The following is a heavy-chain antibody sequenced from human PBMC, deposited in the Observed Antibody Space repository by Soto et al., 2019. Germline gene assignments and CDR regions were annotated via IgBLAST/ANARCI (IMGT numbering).Heavy chain of an antibody. Sequence: QVQLVQSGAEVKKPGASVKVSCKASGYTFTSYYMHWVRQAPGQGLEWMGIINPSGGSTSYAQKFRGRVTMTRDTSTSTVYMELSSLRSEDTAVYYCARVQVTMMAPNAFDIWGQGTMVTVSS. D-gene: IGHD3-22*01. CDR3: ARVQVTMMAPNAFDI. CDR2: INPSGGST. J-gene: IGHJ3*02. V-gene: IGHV1-46*01. CDR1: GYTFTSYY.